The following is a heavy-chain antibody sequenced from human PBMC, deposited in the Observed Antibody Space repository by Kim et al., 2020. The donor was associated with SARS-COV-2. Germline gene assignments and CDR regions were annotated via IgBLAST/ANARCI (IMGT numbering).Heavy chain of an antibody. D-gene: IGHD5-12*01. V-gene: IGHV1-2*05. Sequence: ASVKVSCKASGYTFTGYYMHWVRQAPGQGLEWMGRINPNSGGTNYAQKFQGRVTMTRDTSISTAYMELSRLRSDDTVVYYCARGGPNGYDYYYYYGMDVWGQGTTVTVSS. CDR2: INPNSGGT. J-gene: IGHJ6*02. CDR3: ARGGPNGYDYYYYYGMDV. CDR1: GYTFTGYY.